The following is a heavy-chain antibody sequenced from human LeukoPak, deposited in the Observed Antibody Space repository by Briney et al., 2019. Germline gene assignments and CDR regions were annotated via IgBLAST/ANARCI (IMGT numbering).Heavy chain of an antibody. Sequence: SETLSLTCTVSGGSISSSSYYWGWIRQPPGKGLEWIGRIYTSGSTNYNPSLKSRVTMSVDTSKNQFSLKLSSVTAADTAVYYCARSFGWYGGYYYMDVWGKGTTVTISS. CDR2: IYTSGST. CDR1: GGSISSSSYY. J-gene: IGHJ6*03. D-gene: IGHD6-19*01. V-gene: IGHV4-61*05. CDR3: ARSFGWYGGYYYMDV.